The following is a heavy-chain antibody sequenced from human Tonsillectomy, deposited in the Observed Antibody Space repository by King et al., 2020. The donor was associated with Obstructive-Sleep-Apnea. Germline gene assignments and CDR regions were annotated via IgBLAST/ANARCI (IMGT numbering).Heavy chain of an antibody. D-gene: IGHD2-21*02. CDR1: GGSISSTTYY. V-gene: IGHV4-39*07. Sequence: QLQESGPGLVKPSETLSLTCTVSGGSISSTTYYWGWIRQPPGKGLEWIGSINYSGSTYHNPSLKSRVTVSVDTSKNQFSLKLTSVTAADTAVYYCARPAYCGGDCYSYGAFDIWGQGTLVTVSS. CDR2: INYSGST. J-gene: IGHJ3*02. CDR3: ARPAYCGGDCYSYGAFDI.